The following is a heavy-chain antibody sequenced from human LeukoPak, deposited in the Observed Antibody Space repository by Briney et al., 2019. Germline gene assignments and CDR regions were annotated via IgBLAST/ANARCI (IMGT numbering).Heavy chain of an antibody. Sequence: SETLSLTCAVSGGSISSNNWWIWVRQSPEKGLEWIGEIYHDGSTNYNPPLKSRVTISMDKSKNQLSLKLNFVTAADTAVYYCARDRGGYTYSHDYWGQGTLVTVSS. CDR3: ARDRGGYTYSHDY. D-gene: IGHD5-18*01. CDR2: IYHDGST. CDR1: GGSISSNNW. V-gene: IGHV4-4*02. J-gene: IGHJ4*02.